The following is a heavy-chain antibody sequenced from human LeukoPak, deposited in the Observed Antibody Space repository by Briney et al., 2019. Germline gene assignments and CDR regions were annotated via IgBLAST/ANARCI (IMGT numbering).Heavy chain of an antibody. CDR1: GGTFSSYA. CDR3: ARAHYSGNYYVGLYYFDH. V-gene: IGHV1-69*13. CDR2: IIPMFGTA. Sequence: SVKVSCKASGGTFSSYAISWVRQAPGQGLEWMGGIIPMFGTANYAQKFQARVTITADEFTSTAYMGLSSLRSEDTAVYYCARAHYSGNYYVGLYYFDHWGQGTLVTVSS. D-gene: IGHD1-26*01. J-gene: IGHJ4*02.